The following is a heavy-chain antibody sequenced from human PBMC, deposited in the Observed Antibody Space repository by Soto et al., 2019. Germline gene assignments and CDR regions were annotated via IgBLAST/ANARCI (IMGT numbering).Heavy chain of an antibody. CDR1: GFTFSSYA. Sequence: QVQLVESGGGVVQPGRSLRLSCAASGFTFSSYAMHWVRQAPGKGLEWVAVISYDGSNKYYADSVKGRFTISRDNSKNTLYLQMNSLRAEDTAVYYCAKSSVVVATTPTDLDYWGQGTLVTVSS. V-gene: IGHV3-30-3*01. CDR2: ISYDGSNK. J-gene: IGHJ4*02. CDR3: AKSSVVVATTPTDLDY. D-gene: IGHD2-2*01.